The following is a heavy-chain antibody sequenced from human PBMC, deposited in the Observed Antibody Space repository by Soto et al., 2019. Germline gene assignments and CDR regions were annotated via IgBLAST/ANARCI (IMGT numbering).Heavy chain of an antibody. J-gene: IGHJ4*02. CDR2: ISGSDGKT. CDR1: GFSFGSYA. Sequence: GGSLRLSCAASGFSFGSYALSWVRQAPGKGLEWVSTISGSDGKTFYADSVKGRFSISRDTSQSTLYLQMNSLRADDTAMYYCARWSYLDYWGQGTRVTVYS. V-gene: IGHV3-23*01. D-gene: IGHD3-3*01. CDR3: ARWSYLDY.